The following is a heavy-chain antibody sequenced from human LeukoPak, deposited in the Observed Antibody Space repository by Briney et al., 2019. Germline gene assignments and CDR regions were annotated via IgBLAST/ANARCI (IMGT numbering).Heavy chain of an antibody. CDR2: IYYSGST. J-gene: IGHJ4*02. V-gene: IGHV4-39*07. D-gene: IGHD3-10*01. CDR1: VGSISSSSYY. Sequence: RSSETLSLTCTVSVGSISSSSYYWGWIRQPPGKGLEWIGSIYYSGSTYYNPSLKSRVTISVDTSKNQFSLKLSSVTAADTAVYYCARGPDYGSGSIYPDYWGQGTLVTVSS. CDR3: ARGPDYGSGSIYPDY.